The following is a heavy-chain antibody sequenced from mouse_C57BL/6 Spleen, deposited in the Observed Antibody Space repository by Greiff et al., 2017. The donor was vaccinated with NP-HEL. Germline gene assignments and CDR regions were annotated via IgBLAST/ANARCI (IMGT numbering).Heavy chain of an antibody. CDR3: ARSSYYSNYGWFAY. D-gene: IGHD2-5*01. J-gene: IGHJ3*01. Sequence: EVNLVESGGGLVQPGGSLSLSCAASGFTFTDYYMSWVRQPPGKALEWLGFIRNKANGYTTEHSASVKGRFTISRDNSQIILYLQMNALRAEDSATYYCARSSYYSNYGWFAYWGQGTLVTVSA. V-gene: IGHV7-3*01. CDR1: GFTFTDYY. CDR2: IRNKANGYTT.